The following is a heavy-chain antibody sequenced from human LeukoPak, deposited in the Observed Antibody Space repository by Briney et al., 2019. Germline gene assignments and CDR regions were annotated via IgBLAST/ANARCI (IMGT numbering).Heavy chain of an antibody. CDR2: ISFSGST. CDR3: ASSYGSGSYSLYVY. CDR1: GGSISSYY. D-gene: IGHD3-10*01. V-gene: IGHV4-4*07. Sequence: SETLSLTCTVSGGSISSYYWSWIRQTAGKGLEWIGRISFSGSTNYNPSLKSRLTVSVDTSKNQFSLKLSSVTAADTAVYYCASSYGSGSYSLYVYWGQGTLVTVSS. J-gene: IGHJ4*02.